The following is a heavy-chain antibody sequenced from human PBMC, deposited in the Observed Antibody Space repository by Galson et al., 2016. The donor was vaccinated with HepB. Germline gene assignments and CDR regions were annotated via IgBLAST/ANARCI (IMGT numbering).Heavy chain of an antibody. D-gene: IGHD4-23*01. J-gene: IGHJ4*02. CDR3: ARRGKGFDFDF. V-gene: IGHV4-38-2*02. CDR2: IYHRGST. Sequence: LSLTCTVSGYSISSGYYWGWIRQPPGKGLEWIGSIYHRGSTHYNPSLESRVTISVDTSKNQFSLKVRSVTAADTAVYYCARRGKGFDFDFWGQGILVTVSS. CDR1: GYSISSGYY.